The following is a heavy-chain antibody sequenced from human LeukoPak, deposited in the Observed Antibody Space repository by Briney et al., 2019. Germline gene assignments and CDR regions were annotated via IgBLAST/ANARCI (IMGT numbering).Heavy chain of an antibody. Sequence: PGGSLRLSCRASGFNLSDYWMHWVRQAPGKGLEYVSSINFNGGSTYYADSVKGRFTISRDNSKNTLYLQMSSLRAEDTALYYCVKDRYVDFWGQGTLVTVSS. CDR1: GFNLSDYW. D-gene: IGHD3-16*01. J-gene: IGHJ4*02. CDR2: INFNGGST. V-gene: IGHV3-64D*09. CDR3: VKDRYVDF.